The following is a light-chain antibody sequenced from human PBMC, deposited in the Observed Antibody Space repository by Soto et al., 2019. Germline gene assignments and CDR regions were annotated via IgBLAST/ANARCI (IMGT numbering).Light chain of an antibody. J-gene: IGKJ1*01. Sequence: DIVMTQSPDSLAVSLGERATRSVSSYLAWYQQKPGQAPRLLIYGVSNRATGIPDRFSGSGSGTDFTLTIKRLEPEDFAVYFCGQFVSSPPRTFGQGTKVDIK. V-gene: IGKV3-20*01. CDR3: GQFVSSPPRT. CDR2: GVS. CDR1: RSVSSY.